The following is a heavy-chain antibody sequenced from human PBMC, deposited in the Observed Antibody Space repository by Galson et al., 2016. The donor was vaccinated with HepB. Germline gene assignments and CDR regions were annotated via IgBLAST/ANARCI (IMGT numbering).Heavy chain of an antibody. J-gene: IGHJ6*04. CDR1: GFTFSIYD. Sequence: SLRLSCAASGFTFSIYDMHWVRQAPGSGLEWVSVIGTAGNTYYAASVKGRFTISREDAKNSLFLQMNSLTVGDTAVYYCARDGGYSGYDAYGLDVWGEGTTVTVSS. V-gene: IGHV3-13*01. CDR3: ARDGGYSGYDAYGLDV. D-gene: IGHD5-12*01. CDR2: IGTAGNT.